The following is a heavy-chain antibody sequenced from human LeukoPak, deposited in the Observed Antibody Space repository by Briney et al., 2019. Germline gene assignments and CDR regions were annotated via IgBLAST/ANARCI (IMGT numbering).Heavy chain of an antibody. CDR2: ILYDGSNK. Sequence: QAGGSLRLSCAASGFTFSSSAMHWVRQAPGKGLEWVAVILYDGSNKYYADSVKGRFTISRDNSKNTLYLQINSLRAEDTAVYYCARGTDTKPFWSGYWVDVWGQGTTVTVSS. V-gene: IGHV3-30*03. D-gene: IGHD3-3*01. CDR1: GFTFSSSA. CDR3: ARGTDTKPFWSGYWVDV. J-gene: IGHJ6*02.